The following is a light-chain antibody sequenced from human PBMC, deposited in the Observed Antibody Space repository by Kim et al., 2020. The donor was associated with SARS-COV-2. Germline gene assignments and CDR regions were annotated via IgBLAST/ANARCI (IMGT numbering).Light chain of an antibody. Sequence: GKTVTISCTRSRGSIASNYVQWYQQRPGSSPTTVIYEDNQRPSGVPDRFSGSIDSSSNSASLTISGLKTEDEAAYFCQSSHSSTLLFGGGTQLTVL. CDR3: QSSHSSTLL. CDR1: RGSIASNY. V-gene: IGLV6-57*01. CDR2: EDN. J-gene: IGLJ3*02.